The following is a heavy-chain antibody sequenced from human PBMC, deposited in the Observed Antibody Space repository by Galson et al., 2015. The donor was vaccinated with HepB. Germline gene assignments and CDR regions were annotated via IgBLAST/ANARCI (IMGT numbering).Heavy chain of an antibody. CDR3: ATGYSSSRFDY. CDR1: GGTFSSYT. J-gene: IGHJ4*02. V-gene: IGHV1-18*01. CDR2: ISAYNGNT. D-gene: IGHD6-13*01. Sequence: SVKVSCKASGGTFSSYTISWVRQAPGQGLEWMGWISAYNGNTNYAQKLQGRVTMTTDTSTSTAYMELRSLRSDDTAVYYCATGYSSSRFDYWGQGTLVTVSS.